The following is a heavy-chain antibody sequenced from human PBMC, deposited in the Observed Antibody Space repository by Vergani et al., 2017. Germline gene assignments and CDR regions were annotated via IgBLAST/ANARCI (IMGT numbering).Heavy chain of an antibody. Sequence: QVQLQESGPGLVKPSETLSLTCAVSGYSISSGYYWGWIRQPPGKGLEWIGSIYHSGSTYYNPSLKSRVTISVDTSKNQFSLKLSSVTAADTAVYYCATYLDTAVVPVGPGRGDWYFDLWGRGTLVTVSS. J-gene: IGHJ2*01. V-gene: IGHV4-38-2*01. CDR3: ATYLDTAVVPVGPGRGDWYFDL. D-gene: IGHD5-18*01. CDR2: IYHSGST. CDR1: GYSISSGYY.